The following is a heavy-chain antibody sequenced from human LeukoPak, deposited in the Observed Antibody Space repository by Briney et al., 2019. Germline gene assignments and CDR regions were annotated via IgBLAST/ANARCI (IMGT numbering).Heavy chain of an antibody. CDR2: INPNSGGT. D-gene: IGHD2-15*01. V-gene: IGHV1-2*02. CDR3: ARGIVVVVAANDHYYMDV. Sequence: ASVKVSCKASGYTFTGYYMHWVRQAPGQGLEWMGWINPNSGGTNYAQKFQGRVTMTRDTSISTAYMELSRLRSDDTAVYYCARGIVVVVAANDHYYMDVWGKGTTVTVSS. J-gene: IGHJ6*03. CDR1: GYTFTGYY.